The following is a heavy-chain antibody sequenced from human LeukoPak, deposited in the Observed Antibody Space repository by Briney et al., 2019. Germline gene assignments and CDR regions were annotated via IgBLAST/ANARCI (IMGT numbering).Heavy chain of an antibody. CDR3: ARHRHRSSTSCRWNYYYYYMDV. D-gene: IGHD2-2*01. J-gene: IGHJ6*03. V-gene: IGHV4-39*01. CDR1: DCSISSSSYY. CDR2: IYYSGST. Sequence: SETLSLTCTVSDCSISSSSYYWGWIRQPPGKGLEWIGSIYYSGSTYYNPSLKSRVTISVDTSKNQFSLKLSSVTAADTAVYSCARHRHRSSTSCRWNYYYYYMDVWGKGTTVTVSS.